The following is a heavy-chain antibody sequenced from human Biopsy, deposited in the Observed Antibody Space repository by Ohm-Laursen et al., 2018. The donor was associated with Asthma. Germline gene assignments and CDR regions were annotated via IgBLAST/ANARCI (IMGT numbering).Heavy chain of an antibody. D-gene: IGHD3-3*01. CDR3: ASQSSGPDFWSGYYYFDY. CDR2: IKHDGSEK. V-gene: IGHV3-7*01. J-gene: IGHJ4*02. Sequence: SLRLSCAASGFTFGDYCMSWVRQVPGQGPEWVANIKHDGSEKNHVDSLKGRFTISRDNSKNTLYLQMNSLRAEDTAVYYCASQSSGPDFWSGYYYFDYWGQGTLVTVSS. CDR1: GFTFGDYC.